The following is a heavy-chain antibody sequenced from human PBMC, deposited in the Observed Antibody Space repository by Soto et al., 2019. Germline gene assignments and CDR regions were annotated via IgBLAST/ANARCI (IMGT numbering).Heavy chain of an antibody. J-gene: IGHJ6*02. CDR1: GFGFNFFA. D-gene: IGHD2-15*01. V-gene: IGHV3-30*03. CDR2: ISGDASRI. CDR3: ARDRDGGWFGMDV. Sequence: QVQLVESGGGVVQPGTSLRLSCVASGFGFNFFAINWVRQAPGKGLEWVAGISGDASRIYYADDVKGRVTISRVNSEKTLHLQMDTAGHYDTALYYCARDRDGGWFGMDVWGQGTTVTV.